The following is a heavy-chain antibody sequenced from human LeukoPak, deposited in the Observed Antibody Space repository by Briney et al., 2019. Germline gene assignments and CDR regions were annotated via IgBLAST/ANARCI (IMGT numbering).Heavy chain of an antibody. D-gene: IGHD6-13*01. V-gene: IGHV3-30-3*01. J-gene: IGHJ4*02. CDR3: ARGLRAIAAEVVDY. CDR1: GFTFSSYA. CDR2: ISYDGSNK. Sequence: GGSLRLSCAASGFTFSSYAMSWVRQAPGKGLEWVAVISYDGSNKYYADSVKGRFTISRDNSKNTLYLQMNSLRAEDTAVYYCARGLRAIAAEVVDYWGQGTLVTVSS.